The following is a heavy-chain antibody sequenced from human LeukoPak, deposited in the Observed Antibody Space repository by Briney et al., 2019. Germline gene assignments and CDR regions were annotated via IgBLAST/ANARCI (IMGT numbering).Heavy chain of an antibody. V-gene: IGHV1-2*02. CDR2: INPNSGGT. J-gene: IGHJ4*02. CDR3: ARSSSSWYLTYYFDY. Sequence: ASVKVSCKASGYTFTGYYMHWVRQAPGQGLEWMGLINPNSGGTNYAQKFQGRVTMTRDTSISTAYMELSRLRSDDTAVYYCARSSSSWYLTYYFDYWGQGTLVTVSS. CDR1: GYTFTGYY. D-gene: IGHD6-13*01.